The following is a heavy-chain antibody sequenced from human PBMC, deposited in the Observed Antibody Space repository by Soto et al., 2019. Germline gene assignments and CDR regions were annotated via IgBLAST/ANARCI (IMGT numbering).Heavy chain of an antibody. CDR2: ISGSGGST. J-gene: IGHJ4*02. D-gene: IGHD6-13*01. CDR3: AKDRWSSSWAEY. CDR1: GFTFSSYA. Sequence: EVQLLESGGGLVQPGGSLRLSCAASGFTFSSYAMSWVRQAPGKGLEWVSGISGSGGSTYYADSVKGRFTISRDNSKNTLYLQMNSLRAEDTAVYYCAKDRWSSSWAEYWGQGTLVTVSS. V-gene: IGHV3-23*01.